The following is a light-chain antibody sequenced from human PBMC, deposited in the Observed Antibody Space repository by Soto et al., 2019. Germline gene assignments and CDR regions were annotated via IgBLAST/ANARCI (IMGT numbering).Light chain of an antibody. V-gene: IGKV3-15*01. CDR1: QSVSNN. CDR3: QQYNDWPPYT. Sequence: TVMTQSPATLSVSPGERVTLSCRASQSVSNNLAWYQQKPGQAPRLLIYGASTRATDIPARFSGSGSGTEFTLTISSLQSEDFAVYYCQQYNDWPPYTFGPGTK. J-gene: IGKJ2*01. CDR2: GAS.